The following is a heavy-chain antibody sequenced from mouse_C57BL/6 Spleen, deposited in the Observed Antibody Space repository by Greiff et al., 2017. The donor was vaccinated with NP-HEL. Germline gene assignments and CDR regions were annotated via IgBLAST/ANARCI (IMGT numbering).Heavy chain of an antibody. CDR2: INYDGSST. J-gene: IGHJ1*03. CDR1: GFTFSDYY. Sequence: EVMLVESEGGLVQPGRSMKLSCTASGFTFSDYYMAWVRQVPEKGLEWVANINYDGSSTYYLDSLKSRFIISRDNAKNILYLQMSSLKSEDTATYYCARDLGWYFDVWGTGTTVTVSS. V-gene: IGHV5-16*01. CDR3: ARDLGWYFDV. D-gene: IGHD4-1*01.